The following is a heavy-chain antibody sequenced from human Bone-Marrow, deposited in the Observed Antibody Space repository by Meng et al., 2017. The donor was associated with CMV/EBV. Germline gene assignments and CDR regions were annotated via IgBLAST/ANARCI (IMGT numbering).Heavy chain of an antibody. Sequence: SETLSLTCTVSGGSISSYYWSWTRQPPGKGLEWIGYIYYSGSTNYNPSLKSRVTISVDTSKNQFPLKLSSVTAADTAVYYCARGGKYSNSPHDYWGQGTLVTVSS. D-gene: IGHD6-6*01. CDR1: GGSISSYY. CDR3: ARGGKYSNSPHDY. V-gene: IGHV4-59*01. CDR2: IYYSGST. J-gene: IGHJ4*02.